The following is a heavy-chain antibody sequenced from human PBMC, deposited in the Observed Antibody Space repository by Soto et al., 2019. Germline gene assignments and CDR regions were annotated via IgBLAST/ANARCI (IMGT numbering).Heavy chain of an antibody. D-gene: IGHD2-15*01. CDR3: ARGSGGSSYYYYGMDV. J-gene: IGHJ6*02. CDR2: IIPIFGTA. Sequence: QVQLVQSGAEVKKPGSSVKVSCKASGGTFSSYAINWVRQAPGQGLEWMGGIIPIFGTANYAQKFQGRVTSAAEGSTSTAYVELSSLRSEDTAVYYCARGSGGSSYYYYGMDVWGQGTTVTVSS. V-gene: IGHV1-69*12. CDR1: GGTFSSYA.